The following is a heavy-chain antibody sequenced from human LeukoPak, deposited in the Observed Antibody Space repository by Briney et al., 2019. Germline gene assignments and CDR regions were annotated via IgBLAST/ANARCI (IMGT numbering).Heavy chain of an antibody. Sequence: PSETLSLTCTVSGGSISNYYWSWIRQPARKGLEWIGRIYTSGSTNYNPSLKSRVTMSVDTSKNQFSLKLTSVTAADTAVYYCARDRLWFGGFDPWGQGTLVTVSS. J-gene: IGHJ5*02. D-gene: IGHD3-10*01. CDR1: GGSISNYY. CDR3: ARDRLWFGGFDP. V-gene: IGHV4-4*07. CDR2: IYTSGST.